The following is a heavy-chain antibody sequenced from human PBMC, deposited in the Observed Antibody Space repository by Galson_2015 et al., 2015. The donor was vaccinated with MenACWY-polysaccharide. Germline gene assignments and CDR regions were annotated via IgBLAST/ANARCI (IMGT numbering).Heavy chain of an antibody. CDR1: GYSFPNYW. CDR3: ARHGSRSWDSWFDP. Sequence: QSGAEVKKPGESLKISCKASGYSFPNYWIGWVRQVPGKGLEWMGIIYPGDSDTRYSPSFQGQVSISADKSISTVYLQWSSLKASDTAIYYCARHGSRSWDSWFDPWGQGTLVIVSS. D-gene: IGHD6-13*01. CDR2: IYPGDSDT. V-gene: IGHV5-51*01. J-gene: IGHJ5*02.